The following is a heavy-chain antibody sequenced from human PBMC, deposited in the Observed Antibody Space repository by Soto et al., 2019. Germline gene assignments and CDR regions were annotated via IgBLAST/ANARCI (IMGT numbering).Heavy chain of an antibody. D-gene: IGHD1-7*01. J-gene: IGHJ4*02. CDR1: GDTITSFS. CDR3: EGEGGENWSYEAY. V-gene: IGHV4-4*07. CDR2: ISTTGNT. Sequence: PSETLSLTCTVSGDTITSFSWNWIRQSAGKGLEWIGRISTTGNTHYNPSLESRVTMSLDTSKNQFSLKLTSVTAADTAVYYCEGEGGENWSYEAYWGQGTLVTVSS.